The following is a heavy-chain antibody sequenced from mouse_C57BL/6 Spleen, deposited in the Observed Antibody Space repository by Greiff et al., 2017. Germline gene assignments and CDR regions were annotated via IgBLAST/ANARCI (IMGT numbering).Heavy chain of an antibody. CDR3: ARSGSKSAMDY. CDR1: GYTFTSYW. D-gene: IGHD2-5*01. V-gene: IGHV1-55*01. CDR2: IYPGSGST. Sequence: QVQLKESGAELVKPGASVKMSCKASGYTFTSYWITWVKQRPGQGLEWIGDIYPGSGSTNYNEKFKSKATLTVDTSSSTAYMQLSSLTSEDSAVYYCARSGSKSAMDYWGQGTSVTVSS. J-gene: IGHJ4*01.